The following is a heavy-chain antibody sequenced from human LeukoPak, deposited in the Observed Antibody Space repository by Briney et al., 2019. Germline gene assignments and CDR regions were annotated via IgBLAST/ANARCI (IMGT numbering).Heavy chain of an antibody. D-gene: IGHD2-21*01. V-gene: IGHV3-74*01. CDR2: INSDGSST. Sequence: PGGSLRLSCAASGFTFSSYWMHWVRQAPGKGLVGVSRINSDGSSTSYADSEKGLFTISRDNAKNTLYLQMNSLRAGDTAVYYCARDLAYCGGDCYENWFDPWGQGTLVTVSS. CDR1: GFTFSSYW. CDR3: ARDLAYCGGDCYENWFDP. J-gene: IGHJ5*02.